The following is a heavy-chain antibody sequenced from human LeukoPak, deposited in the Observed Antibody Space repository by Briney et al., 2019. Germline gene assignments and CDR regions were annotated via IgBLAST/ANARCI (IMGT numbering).Heavy chain of an antibody. V-gene: IGHV3-7*01. CDR2: IKPDGSEK. Sequence: GGSLRLSCAASGITFSIYWMSWVRQAPGKGLEWVANIKPDGSEKYYVDPLKGRFTISRDNAKNSLYLQMNSLRAEDTAVYYCASPKYSSCWYDSFDYWGQGTLVTVSS. D-gene: IGHD6-19*01. J-gene: IGHJ4*02. CDR3: ASPKYSSCWYDSFDY. CDR1: GITFSIYW.